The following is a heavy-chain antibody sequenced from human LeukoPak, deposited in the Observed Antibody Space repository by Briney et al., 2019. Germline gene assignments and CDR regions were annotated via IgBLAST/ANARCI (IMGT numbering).Heavy chain of an antibody. D-gene: IGHD3-10*01. Sequence: PSETLSLTCTVSGGSISSSSYYWGWIRQPPGKGLEWIGSIYYSGSTYYNPSLKSRVTMSVDTSKNQFSLKLSSVTAADTAVYYCARARLVVRGPSGYYYYYMDVWGKGTTVTISS. CDR1: GGSISSSSYY. CDR3: ARARLVVRGPSGYYYYYMDV. V-gene: IGHV4-39*07. J-gene: IGHJ6*03. CDR2: IYYSGST.